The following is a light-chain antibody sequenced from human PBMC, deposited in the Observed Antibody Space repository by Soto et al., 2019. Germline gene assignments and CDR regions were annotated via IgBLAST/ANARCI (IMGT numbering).Light chain of an antibody. V-gene: IGKV1-27*01. J-gene: IGKJ4*01. Sequence: DIQVTQSPSSLSASVGDRVTITCRASQGNNNYLAWYQQKPGKVPKLLIYAAFTLQSGVPSRFSGSGSGTEFTLTISSLQPEDVATYYCQQYNSAPLTFGGGTKVEI. CDR1: QGNNNY. CDR3: QQYNSAPLT. CDR2: AAF.